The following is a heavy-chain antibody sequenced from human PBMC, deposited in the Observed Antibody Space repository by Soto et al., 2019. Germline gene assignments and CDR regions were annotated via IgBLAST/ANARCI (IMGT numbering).Heavy chain of an antibody. CDR2: ISYDGSNK. CDR1: GFTFSSYA. Sequence: QVQLVESGGGVVQPGRSLSLSCAASGFTFSSYAMHWVRHAPGKWLEWVAVISYDGSNKYYADSVKGRFTISRDNSQNTLYLQRSILRAEDTAVYYCARGDIVLVPVALHQPVPHRYSYCSGMDVWGQSQTVNVS. V-gene: IGHV3-30-3*01. J-gene: IGHJ6*02. D-gene: IGHD2-2*01. CDR3: ARGDIVLVPVALHQPVPHRYSYCSGMDV.